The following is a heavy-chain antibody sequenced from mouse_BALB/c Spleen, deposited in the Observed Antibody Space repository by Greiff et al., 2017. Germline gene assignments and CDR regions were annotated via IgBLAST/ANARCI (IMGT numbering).Heavy chain of an antibody. V-gene: IGHV1-69*01. CDR1: GYTFTDYW. Sequence: QVQLQQPGAELVMPGASVKMSCKASGYTFTDYWMHWVKQRPGQGLEWIGAIDTSDSYNSYNQKFKGKATLTVDESSSKAYMQLSSLTSEDSAVYYCARGVPRDGYWGQGTTLTVSS. J-gene: IGHJ2*01. CDR3: ARGVPRDGY. CDR2: IDTSDSYN. D-gene: IGHD3-3*01.